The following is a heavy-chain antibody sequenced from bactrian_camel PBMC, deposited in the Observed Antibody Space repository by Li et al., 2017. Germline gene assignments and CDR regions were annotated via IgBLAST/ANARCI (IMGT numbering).Heavy chain of an antibody. Sequence: QLVESGGGSVQPGGSLRLSCAGSGFAFVDYYMSLIRQAPGKGLEWVSSIRADGGTTYYAGSYYADSVKGRFTISRDDAKNTLYLQMNSLKTEDTAVYYCATWWSVGFWGQGTQVTVS. D-gene: IGHD7*01. CDR3: ATWWSVGF. J-gene: IGHJ6*01. CDR2: IRADGGTT. V-gene: IGHV3S28*01. CDR1: GFAFVDYY.